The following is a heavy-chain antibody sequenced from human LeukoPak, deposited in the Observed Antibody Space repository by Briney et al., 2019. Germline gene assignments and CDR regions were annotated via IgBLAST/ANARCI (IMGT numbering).Heavy chain of an antibody. D-gene: IGHD3-10*01. V-gene: IGHV4-34*01. J-gene: IGHJ4*02. CDR2: INHSGST. Sequence: SETLSLTCAVYGGSFSGYYWSWIRQPPGKGLEWIGEINHSGSTNYNPSLKSRVTISVDTSKNQFSLKLSSVTAADTAVYYCARGPIYYYGSGSYYNPKRYYFDYWGQGTLVTVSS. CDR1: GGSFSGYY. CDR3: ARGPIYYYGSGSYYNPKRYYFDY.